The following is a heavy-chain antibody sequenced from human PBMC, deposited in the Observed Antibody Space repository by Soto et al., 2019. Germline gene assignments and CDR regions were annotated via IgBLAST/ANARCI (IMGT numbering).Heavy chain of an antibody. D-gene: IGHD6-6*01. J-gene: IGHJ4*02. CDR3: TCWIAARCS. CDR2: TENRSQRYTI. V-gene: IGHV3-72*01. CDR1: GFTLSDHY. Sequence: EVQLVESGGDLVQPGGSLRLSCAASGFTLSDHYMDWVRQAPGKGLEWVARTENRSQRYTIEYAASVKGRFTISRDASKNSLFLQMNSLKSDDTAVYYCTCWIAARCSWGQGTRVTVAS.